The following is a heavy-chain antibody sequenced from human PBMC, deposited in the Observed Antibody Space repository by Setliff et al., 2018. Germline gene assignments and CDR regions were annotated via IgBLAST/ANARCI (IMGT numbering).Heavy chain of an antibody. Sequence: KPSETLSLTCTVSGDSIISGDYFWSWIRQPPGKGLEWIAYIYHSGSAYYNPSLKSRVTMSVDTSKNQFSLHLTSVTAADTAVYYCAREVGTSTSSDAFDVWGQGMMVTVSS. CDR3: AREVGTSTSSDAFDV. J-gene: IGHJ3*01. V-gene: IGHV4-30-4*08. D-gene: IGHD1-26*01. CDR2: IYHSGSA. CDR1: GDSIISGDYF.